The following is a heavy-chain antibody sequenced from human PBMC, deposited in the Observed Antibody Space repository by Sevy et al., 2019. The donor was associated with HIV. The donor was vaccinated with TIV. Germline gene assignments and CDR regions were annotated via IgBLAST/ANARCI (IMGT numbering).Heavy chain of an antibody. CDR1: GFTFISYG. D-gene: IGHD3-9*01. CDR2: IWYDGTDE. CDR3: ASDILTSSDY. V-gene: IGHV3-30*02. J-gene: IGHJ4*02. Sequence: GGSLRLSCAASGFTFISYGMHWVRQAPGKGLDWVAFIWYDGTDEYYADSVKGRFTISRDNSKNTLYLQMNTLRLEDTAVYYCASDILTSSDYWGLGTLVTVSS.